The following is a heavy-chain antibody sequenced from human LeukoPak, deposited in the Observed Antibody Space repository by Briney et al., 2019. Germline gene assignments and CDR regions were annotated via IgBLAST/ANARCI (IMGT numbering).Heavy chain of an antibody. D-gene: IGHD5-18*01. Sequence: GGSLRLSCTASGFTFGDHAMSWVRQAPGKGLEWVGFIRSKTYGGTTEYAASVKGRFTISRDDSKSIAYLQMNSLKTEDTAVYYCTRGPIQQWLYCGMDVWGQGTTVTVSS. J-gene: IGHJ6*02. V-gene: IGHV3-49*04. CDR3: TRGPIQQWLYCGMDV. CDR1: GFTFGDHA. CDR2: IRSKTYGGTT.